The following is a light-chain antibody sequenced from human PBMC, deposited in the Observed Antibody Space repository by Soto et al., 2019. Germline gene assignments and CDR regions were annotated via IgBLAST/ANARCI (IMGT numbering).Light chain of an antibody. CDR2: RAS. CDR3: QQYNNYSD. V-gene: IGKV1-5*03. J-gene: IGKJ3*01. CDR1: QSIGSW. Sequence: DLQMTQSPSTLSASVGDRVTITCRASQSIGSWLAWYQQKPGKAPKLLIYRASSLQSGVPSRFSGSGSGTEFTLTISRLQPDDIATYYCQQYNNYSDFGPGTKVDIK.